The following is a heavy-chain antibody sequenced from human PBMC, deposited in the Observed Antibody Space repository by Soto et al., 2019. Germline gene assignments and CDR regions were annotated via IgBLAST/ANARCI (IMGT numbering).Heavy chain of an antibody. Sequence: GGSLRLSCAASGFTFSSYSMNWVRQAPGKGLEWVSYISSSSSTIYYADSVKGRFTISRDNAKNSLYLQMNSLRAEDTAVYYCASGPQLDYWGQGTLVTVSS. CDR3: ASGPQLDY. D-gene: IGHD1-1*01. V-gene: IGHV3-48*01. CDR1: GFTFSSYS. CDR2: ISSSSSTI. J-gene: IGHJ4*02.